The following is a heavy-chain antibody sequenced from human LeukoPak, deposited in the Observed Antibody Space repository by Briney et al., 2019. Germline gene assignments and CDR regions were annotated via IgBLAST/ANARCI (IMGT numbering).Heavy chain of an antibody. D-gene: IGHD4-11*01. J-gene: IGHJ4*02. CDR2: ISAYNGNT. CDR3: ARVLDYSNYEDY. V-gene: IGHV1-18*01. CDR1: GYTFTNYG. Sequence: ASVKVSCKASGYTFTNYGINWVRQAPGQGLEWMGWISAYNGNTNYAQKLQGRVTMTTDTSTSTAYMELRSLRSDDTAVYYCARVLDYSNYEDYWGQGTLVTVSS.